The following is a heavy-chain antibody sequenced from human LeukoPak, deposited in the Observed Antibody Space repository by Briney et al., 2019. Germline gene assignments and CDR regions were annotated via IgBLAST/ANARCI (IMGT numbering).Heavy chain of an antibody. Sequence: GGSLRLSCAASGFTFSSYAMTWVRQAPGKGLEWVASIKEDGSEKSYVDSVKGRFTISRDNAKNSLFLQMNSLGAEDTAVYYCVRGGSYTFDPWGQGILVTVSS. CDR1: GFTFSSYA. V-gene: IGHV3-7*01. D-gene: IGHD1-26*01. CDR3: VRGGSYTFDP. J-gene: IGHJ5*02. CDR2: IKEDGSEK.